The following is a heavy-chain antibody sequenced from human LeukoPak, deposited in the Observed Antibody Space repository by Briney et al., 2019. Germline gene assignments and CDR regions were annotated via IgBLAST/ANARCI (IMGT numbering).Heavy chain of an antibody. CDR2: IYYSGST. CDR1: GGSISSYY. V-gene: IGHV4-59*01. J-gene: IGHJ4*02. Sequence: SETLSLTCTVSGGSISSYYWSWTRQPPGKGLEWIGYIYYSGSTNYNPSLKSRVTISVDTSKNQFSLKLSSVTAADTAVYYCARAGGGYYGDYWGQGTLVTVSS. D-gene: IGHD3-10*01. CDR3: ARAGGGYYGDY.